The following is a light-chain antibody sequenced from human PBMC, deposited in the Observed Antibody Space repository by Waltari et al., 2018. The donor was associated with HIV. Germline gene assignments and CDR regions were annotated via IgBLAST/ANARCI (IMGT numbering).Light chain of an antibody. Sequence: VTISCSGGRSNIGSNAVSWYHQVPGTAPKLLIYKNNQRPSGVPDRFSGSKSGTSASLAISGLQSEDEADYFCAAWDDNLDAALFGGGTKLTVL. CDR2: KNN. CDR1: RSNIGSNA. V-gene: IGLV1-44*01. CDR3: AAWDDNLDAAL. J-gene: IGLJ2*01.